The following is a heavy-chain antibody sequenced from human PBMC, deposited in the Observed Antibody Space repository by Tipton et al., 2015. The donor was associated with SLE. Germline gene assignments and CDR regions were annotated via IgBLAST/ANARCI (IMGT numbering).Heavy chain of an antibody. J-gene: IGHJ4*02. CDR1: GFTFSTYA. CDR2: ISTTGGTT. V-gene: IGHV3-23*01. Sequence: SLRLSCAASGFTFSTYAMSWVRQAPGKGLEWVSTISTTGGTTYYADSVEGRFTISRDNSKNTLFLHMNSLRPEDAALYYCATVGLSGDWDYLDYWGQGTLVTVSS. CDR3: ATVGLSGDWDYLDY. D-gene: IGHD2-21*02.